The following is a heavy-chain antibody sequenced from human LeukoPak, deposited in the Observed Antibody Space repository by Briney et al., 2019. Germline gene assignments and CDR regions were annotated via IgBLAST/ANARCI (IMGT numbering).Heavy chain of an antibody. CDR2: INHSGSA. D-gene: IGHD2-15*01. Sequence: SETLSLTCAVYGGSFSGYYWSWIRQPPGKGLEWIGEINHSGSANYNPSLKSRVTISVDTSKNQFSLKLSSVTVADTAVYYCARIVVAATPGHYYFDYWGQGTLVTVSS. CDR3: ARIVVAATPGHYYFDY. CDR1: GGSFSGYY. J-gene: IGHJ4*02. V-gene: IGHV4-34*01.